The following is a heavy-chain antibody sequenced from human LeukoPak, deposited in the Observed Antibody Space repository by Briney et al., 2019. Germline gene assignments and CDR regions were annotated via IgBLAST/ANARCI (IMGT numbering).Heavy chain of an antibody. D-gene: IGHD1-7*01. Sequence: SETLSLTCTVSGGSISSYYWSWIRQPPGKGLEWIGYIYYSGSTNYNPSLKSRVTISVDTSKNQFSLKLSSVTAADTAVYYCARGSYNWNYGYYYYMDVWGKGTTVTISS. CDR1: GGSISSYY. CDR2: IYYSGST. CDR3: ARGSYNWNYGYYYYMDV. V-gene: IGHV4-59*01. J-gene: IGHJ6*03.